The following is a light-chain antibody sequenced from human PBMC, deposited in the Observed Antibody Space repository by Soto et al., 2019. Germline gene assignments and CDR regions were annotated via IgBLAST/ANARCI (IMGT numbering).Light chain of an antibody. J-gene: IGLJ1*01. V-gene: IGLV2-14*01. CDR1: TNDVGGYNY. CDR2: EVS. Sequence: QFALTQPASVSGSPGQSITISCTGTTNDVGGYNYVSWYQQHPGKAPKLLIFEVSSRPSGVSNRFSGSKSGNTASLTISALQAEDEADYFCNSYTSSTSRPYVFGTGTKLTVL. CDR3: NSYTSSTSRPYV.